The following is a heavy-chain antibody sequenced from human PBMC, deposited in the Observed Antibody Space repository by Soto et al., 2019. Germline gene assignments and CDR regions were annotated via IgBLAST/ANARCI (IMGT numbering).Heavy chain of an antibody. J-gene: IGHJ4*02. CDR3: AKDVKLIVVVPAAHY. V-gene: IGHV3-23*01. CDR1: GFTFSSYA. CDR2: ISGSDYST. Sequence: GGSLRLSCAASGFTFSSYAMSWVRQAPGKGLEWVSAISGSDYSTYYADTVKGRFTISRDNSKNTLSLQMNSLRAEDTAVYYCAKDVKLIVVVPAAHYWGQGTPVTVSS. D-gene: IGHD2-2*01.